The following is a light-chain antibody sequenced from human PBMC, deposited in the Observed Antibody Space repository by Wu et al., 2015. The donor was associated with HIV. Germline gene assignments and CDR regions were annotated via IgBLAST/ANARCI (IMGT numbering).Light chain of an antibody. CDR1: QSVASF. V-gene: IGKV3-11*01. Sequence: EIVLTQFPATLSLSPGERATLSCRASQSVASFLAWYQQKPGQAPRLLIYDASNRATGIPARFSGGGSGTDFTLTISSLEPEDFAVYYCQQYGTSPYTFGQGTKLEIK. CDR2: DAS. J-gene: IGKJ2*01. CDR3: QQYGTSPYT.